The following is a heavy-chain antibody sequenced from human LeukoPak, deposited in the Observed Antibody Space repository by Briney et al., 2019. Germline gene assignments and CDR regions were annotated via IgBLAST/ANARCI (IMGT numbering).Heavy chain of an antibody. CDR2: ISSSSSYI. CDR3: AKGDHVLLWFGESGNAFDI. Sequence: GGSLRPSCAASGFTFSSYSMNWVRQAPGKGLEWVSSISSSSSYIYYADSVKGRFTISRDNAKNSLYLQMNSLRAEDTAVYYCAKGDHVLLWFGESGNAFDIWGQGTMVTVSS. CDR1: GFTFSSYS. J-gene: IGHJ3*02. V-gene: IGHV3-21*01. D-gene: IGHD3-10*01.